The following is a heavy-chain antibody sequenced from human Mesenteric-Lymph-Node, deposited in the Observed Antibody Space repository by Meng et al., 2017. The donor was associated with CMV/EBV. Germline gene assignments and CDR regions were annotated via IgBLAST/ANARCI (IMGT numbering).Heavy chain of an antibody. J-gene: IGHJ3*02. V-gene: IGHV3-23*01. CDR1: GFTFSNYA. CDR3: AKHRTTYWDVFDI. CDR2: IKDNGATT. Sequence: VASGFTFSNYAMSWVRQAPGRGLEWVAPIKDNGATTYYADSVKGRFTISRDNFNNTLYLQMNSLRADDTALYYCAKHRTTYWDVFDIWGQGTLVTVSS. D-gene: IGHD2-8*02.